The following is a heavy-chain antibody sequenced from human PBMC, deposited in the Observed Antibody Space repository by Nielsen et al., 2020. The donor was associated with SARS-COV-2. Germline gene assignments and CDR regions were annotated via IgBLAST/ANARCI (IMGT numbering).Heavy chain of an antibody. CDR1: GGSISSSNW. D-gene: IGHD3-9*01. Sequence: GSLRLSCAVSGGSISSSNWWNWVRQAPGKGLEWIGEIFHTGSTTYNPSLKSRVTISIDKSQNQFSLRLSSVIAADTAVYYCARAPLLDWLFPNYYGMDVWGQGTTVTVSS. J-gene: IGHJ6*02. V-gene: IGHV4-4*02. CDR2: IFHTGST. CDR3: ARAPLLDWLFPNYYGMDV.